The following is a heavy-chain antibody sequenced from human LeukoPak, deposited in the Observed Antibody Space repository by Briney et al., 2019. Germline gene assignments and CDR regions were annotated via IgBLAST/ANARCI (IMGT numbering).Heavy chain of an antibody. CDR1: GFTFSSYG. CDR3: ARSIWPRAAAGTFDY. D-gene: IGHD6-13*01. J-gene: IGHJ4*02. V-gene: IGHV3-48*04. Sequence: GGSLRLSCAASGFTFSSYGMHWVRQAPGKGLEWVSYISNSGSTIYFADSVKGRFTISRDNAKNSLYLQMNSLRAEDTAVYYCARSIWPRAAAGTFDYWGQGTLVTVSS. CDR2: ISNSGSTI.